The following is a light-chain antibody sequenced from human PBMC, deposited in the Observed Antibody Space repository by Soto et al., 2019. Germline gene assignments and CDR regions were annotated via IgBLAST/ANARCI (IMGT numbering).Light chain of an antibody. V-gene: IGKV1-33*01. Sequence: DIQMTQSPSFLSASVGDRVTITCQASQDISNYLNWYQQKPGKAPKLLIYDASNLETGGPSRFSGSGSGPDFTFTISSLQPEDIATYYCQQYDNLPRTFGQGTKLEIK. CDR1: QDISNY. CDR3: QQYDNLPRT. J-gene: IGKJ2*01. CDR2: DAS.